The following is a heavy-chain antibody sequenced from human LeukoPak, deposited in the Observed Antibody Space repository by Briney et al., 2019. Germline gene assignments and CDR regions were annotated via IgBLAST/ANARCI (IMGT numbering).Heavy chain of an antibody. V-gene: IGHV4-38-2*02. CDR3: ARDWVVTSYWYFDL. CDR1: GFSISSGYY. J-gene: IGHJ2*01. D-gene: IGHD2-21*02. Sequence: PSETLSLTCAVSGFSISSGYYWGWIRQPPGKGLEYIGSIYRSGNTYYNPSLKSRVTISVDTSKNQFFLKLSSVTAADTAVYYCARDWVVTSYWYFDLRGRGTLVTVSS. CDR2: IYRSGNT.